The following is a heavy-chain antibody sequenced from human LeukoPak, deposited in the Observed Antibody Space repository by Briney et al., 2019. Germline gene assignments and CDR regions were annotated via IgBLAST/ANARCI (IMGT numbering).Heavy chain of an antibody. D-gene: IGHD3-22*01. J-gene: IGHJ6*03. V-gene: IGHV1-69*13. Sequence: ASVKVSCKASGGTFSSYAISWVRQAPGQELEWMGGIIPIFGTANYAQKFQGRVTITADESTSTAYMELSSLRSEDTAVYYCAIRNYYDSSGYRDYYYYYMDVWGKGTTVTVSS. CDR2: IIPIFGTA. CDR1: GGTFSSYA. CDR3: AIRNYYDSSGYRDYYYYYMDV.